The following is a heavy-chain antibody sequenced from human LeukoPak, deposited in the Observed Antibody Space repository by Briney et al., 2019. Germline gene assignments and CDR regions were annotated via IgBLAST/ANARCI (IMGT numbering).Heavy chain of an antibody. V-gene: IGHV3-23*01. CDR3: ARDEYKADAY. CDR1: GFAFTSYA. D-gene: IGHD2/OR15-2a*01. CDR2: ISGDGEST. Sequence: GGSLRLSCAASGFAFTSYALDWVRQAPGKGLEWISVISGDGESTHYADSVKGRFTISRDNSKNTLYLQMNSLRAEDTAVYYCARDEYKADAYWGQGTLVTVSS. J-gene: IGHJ4*02.